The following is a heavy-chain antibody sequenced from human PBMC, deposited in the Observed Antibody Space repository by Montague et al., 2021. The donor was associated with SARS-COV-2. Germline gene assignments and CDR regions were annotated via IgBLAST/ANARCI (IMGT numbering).Heavy chain of an antibody. CDR2: IDWDDDK. D-gene: IGHD6-13*01. CDR1: GFSLSTSGMC. J-gene: IGHJ4*02. V-gene: IGHV2-70*11. Sequence: PALVKPTQTLTLTCTFSGFSLSTSGMCVSWIRQPPGKALGWLARIDWDDDKYYSTSLKTRLTISKDTSKNQVVLTMTNMDPVDTATYYCAREIAAAGPALDYWGQGTLVTVSS. CDR3: AREIAAAGPALDY.